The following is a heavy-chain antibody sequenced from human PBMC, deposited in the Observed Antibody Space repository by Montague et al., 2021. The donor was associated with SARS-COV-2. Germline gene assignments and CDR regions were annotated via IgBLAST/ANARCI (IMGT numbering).Heavy chain of an antibody. CDR1: NGSINSYY. CDR3: AREGLHNWFDP. V-gene: IGHV4-59*01. Sequence: SETLSLTCTVPNGSINSYYWSWVRQPPGKRLEWIGYIYHRGSTNYNPSLESRVTMSIDTSKNQFSLKLRSMTAADTAVYFCAREGLHNWFDPWGQGTLVIVSS. J-gene: IGHJ5*02. CDR2: IYHRGST.